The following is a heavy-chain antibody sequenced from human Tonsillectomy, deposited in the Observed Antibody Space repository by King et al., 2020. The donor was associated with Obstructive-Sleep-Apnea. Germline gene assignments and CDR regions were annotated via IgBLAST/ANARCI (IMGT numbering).Heavy chain of an antibody. V-gene: IGHV1-46*01. CDR2: INPSGGST. J-gene: IGHJ3*02. CDR3: ARDPITLDSGGSTDHDGFDI. Sequence: VQLVESGAEVKKPGASVKVSCKASGYTFTSYYMHWVRQAPGQGLEWMGIINPSGGSTRYAQKFQGRVTMTRDTSTSTGYMELSSLRSEDTAVYYCARDPITLDSGGSTDHDGFDIWGQGTMVTVSS. D-gene: IGHD3-22*01. CDR1: GYTFTSYY.